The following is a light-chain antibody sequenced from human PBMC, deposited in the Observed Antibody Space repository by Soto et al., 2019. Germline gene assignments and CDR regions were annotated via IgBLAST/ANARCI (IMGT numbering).Light chain of an antibody. CDR2: DSN. V-gene: IGLV1-51*01. CDR3: ATWDTSLSAGV. Sequence: QSVLTQPPSVSAAPGETVTIFCSGSSSNIGSKYVAWYQQFPGTVPKLLIYDSNKRPSGIPDRFSGSKSGTSATLAITGLLTGDEADYYCATWDTSLSAGVFGGGTKVTVL. CDR1: SSNIGSKY. J-gene: IGLJ2*01.